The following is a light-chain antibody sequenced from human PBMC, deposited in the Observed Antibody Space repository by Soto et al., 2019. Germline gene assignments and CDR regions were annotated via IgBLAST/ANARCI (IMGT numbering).Light chain of an antibody. CDR3: SSYTSSSTSYV. CDR1: SSDVGGYNY. J-gene: IGLJ1*01. V-gene: IGLV2-14*01. Sequence: ALTQPASVSGSPGQSITLSCTGTSSDVGGYNYVSWYQQHPGKAPKLMIYEVSNRPSGVSNRFSGSKSGNTASLTISGLQAEDEADYYCSSYTSSSTSYVFGTGTKVTVL. CDR2: EVS.